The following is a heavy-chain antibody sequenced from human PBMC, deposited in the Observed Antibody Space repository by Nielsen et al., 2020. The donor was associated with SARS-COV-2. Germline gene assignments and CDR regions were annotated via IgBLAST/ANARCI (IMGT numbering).Heavy chain of an antibody. CDR1: GFAFSGYS. CDR3: ARCNGPYWYFDL. Sequence: GESLKISCAASGFAFSGYSMNWVRQAPGKGLEWLSYISSGSSTMYYADSVKGRFTISRDNAKNSLFLQMDSLGAEDTAVYFCARCNGPYWYFDLWGRGTQVTVSS. J-gene: IGHJ2*01. D-gene: IGHD2-8*01. CDR2: ISSGSSTM. V-gene: IGHV3-48*01.